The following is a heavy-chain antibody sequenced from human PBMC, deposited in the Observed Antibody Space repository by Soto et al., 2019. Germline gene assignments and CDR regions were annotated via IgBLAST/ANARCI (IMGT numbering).Heavy chain of an antibody. J-gene: IGHJ6*02. CDR2: IIPVFGTP. D-gene: IGHD3-22*01. Sequence: QVQLVQSGAEVKKPGSSVKVSCTASGGSLSNFGISWVRQAPGQGLAWMGAIIPVFGTPNYAQKFQDRVTINADESTTTVYMEVRSLTYEDTAVYDCARGDYTKIVVTTYYAMDVWGQGTTVTVSS. V-gene: IGHV1-69*12. CDR3: ARGDYTKIVVTTYYAMDV. CDR1: GGSLSNFG.